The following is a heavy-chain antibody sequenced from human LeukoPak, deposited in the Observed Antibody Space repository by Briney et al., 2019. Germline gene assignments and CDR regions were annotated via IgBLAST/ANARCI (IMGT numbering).Heavy chain of an antibody. V-gene: IGHV4-34*01. CDR2: INHSGNT. Sequence: SETLSLTCTVYGGSFSDFHWSWIRLPPGKGLEWIGEINHSGNTNYNPSLKSRLTISIDTSKNQFSLKLSSVTAADTAVYYCARGKVTRDWYFDLWGRGTLVTVSS. CDR3: ARGKVTRDWYFDL. D-gene: IGHD4-17*01. CDR1: GGSFSDFH. J-gene: IGHJ2*01.